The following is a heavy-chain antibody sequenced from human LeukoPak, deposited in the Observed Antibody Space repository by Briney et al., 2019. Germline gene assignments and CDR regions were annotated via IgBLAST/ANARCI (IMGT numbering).Heavy chain of an antibody. D-gene: IGHD3-22*01. CDR1: GYSFTSYW. V-gene: IGHV5-51*01. J-gene: IGHJ4*02. Sequence: GESQKISCKGSGYSFTSYWIGWVRQMPGKGLEWMGIIYPGDSDTRYSPSFQGQVTISADKSISTAYLQWSSLKASDTAMNYCARQYYYDSSGYYALDYWGQGTLVTVSS. CDR3: ARQYYYDSSGYYALDY. CDR2: IYPGDSDT.